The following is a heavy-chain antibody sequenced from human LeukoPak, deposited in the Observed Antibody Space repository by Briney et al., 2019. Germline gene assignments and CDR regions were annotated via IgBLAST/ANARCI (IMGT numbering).Heavy chain of an antibody. CDR3: ARAITRGADAFDI. V-gene: IGHV1-69*01. Sequence: SVKVSCKASGGTFSSYAISWVRQAPGQGLEWMGGIIPIFGTANYAQRFQGRVTITADESTSTAYMELRGLRSEDTAVYYCARAITRGADAFDIWGQGTMVTVSS. J-gene: IGHJ3*02. CDR1: GGTFSSYA. D-gene: IGHD1-26*01. CDR2: IIPIFGTA.